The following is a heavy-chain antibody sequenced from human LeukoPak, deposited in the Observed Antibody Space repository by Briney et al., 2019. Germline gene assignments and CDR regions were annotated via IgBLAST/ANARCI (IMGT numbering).Heavy chain of an antibody. CDR3: AKDRLYCSGGSCPEYYFDY. J-gene: IGHJ4*02. Sequence: PLGALRLSCAASGFTFATYAMNWVRQAPGKGLEWVSLISASGGSTYYADSVKGRFTISRDNSKNTLYLQMNSLRAEDTAVYYCAKDRLYCSGGSCPEYYFDYWGQGTLVTVSS. CDR1: GFTFATYA. CDR2: ISASGGST. D-gene: IGHD2-15*01. V-gene: IGHV3-23*01.